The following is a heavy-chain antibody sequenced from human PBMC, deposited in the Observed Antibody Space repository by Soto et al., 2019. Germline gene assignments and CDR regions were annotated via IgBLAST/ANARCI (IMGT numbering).Heavy chain of an antibody. D-gene: IGHD3-9*01. J-gene: IGHJ4*02. CDR1: GFSFSGYT. V-gene: IGHV3-23*01. CDR3: AKDRHPDGIWTFDY. CDR2: INGGGGTT. Sequence: GGSLRLSCAASGFSFSGYTMNWVRQAQGKGLEWISGINGGGGTTYYADSVKGRFTISRDDSKNILYLQMNSPRAEDTAIYYCAKDRHPDGIWTFDYWGRGTLVTVSS.